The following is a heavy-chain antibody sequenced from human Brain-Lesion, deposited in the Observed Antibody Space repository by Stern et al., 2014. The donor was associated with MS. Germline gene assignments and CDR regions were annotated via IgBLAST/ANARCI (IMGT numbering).Heavy chain of an antibody. CDR1: GGTFSSYT. CDR2: FIALRGVA. Sequence: QVQLVESGAEVKKPGSSVKVSCKTSGGTFSSYTITWVRQAPGQGLEWRGGFIALRGVAGYAQESQGGVLITADKSTSTAYLELSSRRSEDTAVYYCARESTGDAFDIWGQGTMVTVSS. D-gene: IGHD3-10*01. J-gene: IGHJ3*02. V-gene: IGHV1-69*09. CDR3: ARESTGDAFDI.